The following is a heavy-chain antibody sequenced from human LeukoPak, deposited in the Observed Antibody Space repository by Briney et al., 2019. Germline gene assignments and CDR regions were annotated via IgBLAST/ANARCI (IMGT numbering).Heavy chain of an antibody. CDR2: INPSGGST. CDR1: GYTFTSYY. Sequence: SCAASGYTFTSYYMHWVRQAPGQGLEWMGIINPSGGSTSYAQKFQGRVTMTRDTSTSTVYMELSSLRSEDTAVYYCARDLVVAGAIDYWGQGTLVTVSS. D-gene: IGHD6-19*01. V-gene: IGHV1-46*01. CDR3: ARDLVVAGAIDY. J-gene: IGHJ4*02.